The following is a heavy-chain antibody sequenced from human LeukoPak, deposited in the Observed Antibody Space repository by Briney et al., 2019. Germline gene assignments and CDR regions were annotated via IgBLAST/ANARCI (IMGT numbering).Heavy chain of an antibody. J-gene: IGHJ4*02. D-gene: IGHD4-11*01. CDR2: LSGSGDKT. CDR1: GFTFSSYA. V-gene: IGHV3-23*01. CDR3: AKDLNYGFDY. Sequence: GGSLRLSCAASGFTFSSYAMSWVRQAPGKGLEWVSALSGSGDKTFYADSVRGRFTISRDNSKNTLYLQMNSLRAEDTAVYYCAKDLNYGFDYWGQGTLVTVSS.